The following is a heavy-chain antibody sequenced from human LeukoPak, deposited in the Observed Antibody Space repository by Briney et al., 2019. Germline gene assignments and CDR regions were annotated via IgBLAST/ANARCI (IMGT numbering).Heavy chain of an antibody. Sequence: PSETLSLTCTVSGGSISTYYWSWIRQPPGKGLEWIGYIYYSGSANYNPSLKSRVTISVETSKNQFSLKLSSVTAADTAVYYCARSYGSGNYFDYWGQGTLVTVSS. CDR3: ARSYGSGNYFDY. J-gene: IGHJ4*02. V-gene: IGHV4-59*01. CDR2: IYYSGSA. CDR1: GGSISTYY. D-gene: IGHD3-10*01.